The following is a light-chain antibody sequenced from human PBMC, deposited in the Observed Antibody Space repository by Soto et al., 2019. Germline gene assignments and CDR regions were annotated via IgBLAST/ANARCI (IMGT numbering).Light chain of an antibody. CDR1: QGISNY. V-gene: IGKV1-9*01. Sequence: DIQLTQSPSFLSASVGDRVTITCRASQGISNYLAWYQQRPGKATKLMIYAASTLQTGVPSRFSGSGSGTEFTLTISSLQPEDFANYHCQQLTSYHRSTFGQGTRLEIK. J-gene: IGKJ5*01. CDR2: AAS. CDR3: QQLTSYHRST.